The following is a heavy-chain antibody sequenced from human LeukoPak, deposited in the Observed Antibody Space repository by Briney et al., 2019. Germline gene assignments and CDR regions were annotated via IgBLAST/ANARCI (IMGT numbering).Heavy chain of an antibody. CDR3: ARQMGVASRKNYFDS. CDR1: GYNFTRYW. J-gene: IGHJ4*02. CDR2: LYPRDSDT. D-gene: IGHD5-12*01. V-gene: IGHV5-51*01. Sequence: GESLKISCQASGYNFTRYWIGWVRQMPGKGLGWMGLLYPRDSDTRYSPSFQGQVTFSADNSINTAYLQWSSLRASDTAIYYCARQMGVASRKNYFDSWGQGTLVTVSA.